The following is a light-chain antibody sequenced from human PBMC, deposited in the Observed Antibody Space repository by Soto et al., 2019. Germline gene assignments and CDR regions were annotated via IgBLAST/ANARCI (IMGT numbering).Light chain of an antibody. Sequence: DIQMTQSPSTLSASVGDRVTITCRASQSISRWLAWYQQKSGRAPKLLIFDVSTLESGVPSRFSGSGSGTDVTLPISSLQPEDYATYYCLQRYRPPYTFGRGTKLEIK. CDR1: QSISRW. CDR3: LQRYRPPYT. CDR2: DVS. J-gene: IGKJ2*01. V-gene: IGKV1-5*01.